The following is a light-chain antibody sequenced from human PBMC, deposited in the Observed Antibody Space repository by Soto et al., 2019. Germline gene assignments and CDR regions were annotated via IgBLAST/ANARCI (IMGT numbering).Light chain of an antibody. CDR3: QSYDTRLGAEL. V-gene: IGLV1-40*01. J-gene: IGLJ3*02. CDR2: GNT. CDR1: SSNFGARYD. Sequence: QSVLTQPPSVSGAPGQRVTLSCTGSSSNFGARYDVHWYQHIPGKAPKLIIFGNTNRPSGVPDRFSGSRSGTSASRVIAGLQPEDEAHYYCQSYDTRLGAELFGGGTQLTVL.